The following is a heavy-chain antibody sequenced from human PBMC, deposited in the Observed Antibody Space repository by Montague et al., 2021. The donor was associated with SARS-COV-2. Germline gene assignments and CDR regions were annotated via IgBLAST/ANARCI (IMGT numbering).Heavy chain of an antibody. CDR3: ARGWYYDFWSGYRPFDY. Sequence: SLRLSCAASGFTVSSNYMSWVRQAPGKGLEWVSVIYSGGSTYYAXXVKGRFTISRDNSKNTLYLQMNSLRAEDTAVYYCARGWYYDFWSGYRPFDYWGQGTLVTVSS. V-gene: IGHV3-66*01. D-gene: IGHD3-3*01. CDR2: IYSGGST. J-gene: IGHJ4*02. CDR1: GFTVSSNY.